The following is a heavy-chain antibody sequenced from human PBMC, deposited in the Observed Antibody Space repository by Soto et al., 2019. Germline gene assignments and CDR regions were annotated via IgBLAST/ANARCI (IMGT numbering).Heavy chain of an antibody. V-gene: IGHV4-31*02. CDR2: IYYSGST. CDR3: ARDVGYCSSTSCYYWFDP. Sequence: SETLSLTXTVSGGSISSGGYYWSWIRQHPGKGLEWIGYIYYSGSTYYNPSLKSRVTISVDTSKNQFSLKLGSVTAADTAVYYCARDVGYCSSTSCYYWFDPWGQGTLVTVSS. CDR1: GGSISSGGYY. D-gene: IGHD2-2*01. J-gene: IGHJ5*02.